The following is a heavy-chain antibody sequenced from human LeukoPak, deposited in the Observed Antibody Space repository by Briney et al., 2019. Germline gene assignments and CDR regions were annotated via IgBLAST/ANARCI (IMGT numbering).Heavy chain of an antibody. CDR3: AREGGFYRPLDY. D-gene: IGHD6-25*01. J-gene: IGHJ4*02. Sequence: SQTLSLTCTVSGGSISSGGYYWSWIRQHPGKGLEWIGYIYYSGSTYYNPSLRSRVTISVDTSKNQFSLKLTSVTAADTAVYYCAREGGFYRPLDYSGQGTLVTVSS. CDR2: IYYSGST. V-gene: IGHV4-31*03. CDR1: GGSISSGGYY.